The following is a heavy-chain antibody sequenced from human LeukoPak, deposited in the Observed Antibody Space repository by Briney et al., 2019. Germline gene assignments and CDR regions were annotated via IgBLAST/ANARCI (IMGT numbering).Heavy chain of an antibody. J-gene: IGHJ4*02. V-gene: IGHV3-30-3*01. CDR3: ARDFRIPRKAAAGTLDY. CDR2: ISYDGSNK. Sequence: PGGSLRLSCAASGFTFSSYAMHWVRQAPGKGLEWVAVISYDGSNKYYADSVKGRFTISRDNSKNTLYLQMNSLRSDDTAVYYCARDFRIPRKAAAGTLDYWGQGTLVTVSS. D-gene: IGHD6-13*01. CDR1: GFTFSSYA.